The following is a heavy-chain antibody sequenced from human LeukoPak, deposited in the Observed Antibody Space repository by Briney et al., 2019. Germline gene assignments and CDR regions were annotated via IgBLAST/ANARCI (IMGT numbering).Heavy chain of an antibody. V-gene: IGHV1-18*01. J-gene: IGHJ6*02. CDR1: GYTFTSYG. Sequence: ASVKVSCKASGYTFTSYGISWVRQAPGQGLEWMGWISAYNGNTNYAQKLQGRVTMTTDTSTSTAYMELRSLRSDDTAVYYCARDHPTDYGGNSYYYYYGMDVWGQGTTVTVSS. CDR3: ARDHPTDYGGNSYYYYYGMDV. D-gene: IGHD4-23*01. CDR2: ISAYNGNT.